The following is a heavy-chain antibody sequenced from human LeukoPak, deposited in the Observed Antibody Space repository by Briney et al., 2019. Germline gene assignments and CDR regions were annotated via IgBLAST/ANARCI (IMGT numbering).Heavy chain of an antibody. CDR1: GDSISSGSYY. D-gene: IGHD3-10*01. CDR2: IYTTGST. Sequence: SETLSLTCTVSGDSISSGSYYWSWLRQPAGKGLEWIGRIYTTGSTNYNPSLKSRVTISVDTSKNQFSLKLSSVTAADTAVHYCARDLENYFGLGSFLWGQGTLVTVSS. J-gene: IGHJ4*02. CDR3: ARDLENYFGLGSFL. V-gene: IGHV4-61*02.